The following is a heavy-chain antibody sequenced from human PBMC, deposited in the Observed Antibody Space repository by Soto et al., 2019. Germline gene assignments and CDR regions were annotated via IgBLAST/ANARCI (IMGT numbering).Heavy chain of an antibody. CDR2: IIPIFGTA. Sequence: GASVKVSCKASGGTFSSYAISWVRQAPGQGLEWSGGIIPIFGTANYAQKFQGRVTLIADESTSTAYMELSSLRSEDMAVYYCASWDRAGYNGGFNPWGQGTLDTAPQ. V-gene: IGHV1-69*13. CDR1: GGTFSSYA. J-gene: IGHJ5*02. D-gene: IGHD5-18*01. CDR3: ASWDRAGYNGGFNP.